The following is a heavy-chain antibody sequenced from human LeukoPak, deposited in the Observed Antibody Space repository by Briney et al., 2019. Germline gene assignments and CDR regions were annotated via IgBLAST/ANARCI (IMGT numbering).Heavy chain of an antibody. D-gene: IGHD5-12*01. CDR3: ARGGYPRYSGYDDFDC. CDR1: GFTVSSNH. V-gene: IGHV3-66*01. Sequence: PGGSLRLSCAASGFTVSSNHVTWVRQAPGKGLECVSVIDGGGNAHYADSVKGRFTISRDNSKNTLHLQMNSLRAEDTAVYYCARGGYPRYSGYDDFDCWGQGTLVTVSS. CDR2: IDGGGNA. J-gene: IGHJ4*02.